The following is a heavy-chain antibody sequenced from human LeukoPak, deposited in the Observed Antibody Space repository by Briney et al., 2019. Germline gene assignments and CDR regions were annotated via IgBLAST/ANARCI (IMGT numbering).Heavy chain of an antibody. CDR1: GFTFDDCA. CDR2: ISWNSGSI. V-gene: IGHV3-9*01. Sequence: GGSLRLSCAASGFTFDDCAMHWVRQAPGKGLEWVSGISWNSGSIGYADTVKGRFTISRDNAKNSLYLQMNSLRAEDTALYYCAKDMAGYRSSWGAFDIWGQGTMVTVSS. J-gene: IGHJ3*02. D-gene: IGHD6-13*01. CDR3: AKDMAGYRSSWGAFDI.